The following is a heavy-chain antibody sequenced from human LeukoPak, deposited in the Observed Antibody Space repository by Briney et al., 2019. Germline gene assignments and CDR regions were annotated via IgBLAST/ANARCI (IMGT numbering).Heavy chain of an antibody. CDR1: GYSFTSYW. D-gene: IGHD1-20*01. CDR3: ARHDRSNNWNILWFDP. J-gene: IGHJ5*02. Sequence: GESLKISCKGSGYSFTSYWIGWVRQMPGKGLEWMGIIYPGDSDTRYSPSFQGQVTISADKSISTAYLQWSSLKASDTAMYYCARHDRSNNWNILWFDPWGQGTLVTVSS. CDR2: IYPGDSDT. V-gene: IGHV5-51*01.